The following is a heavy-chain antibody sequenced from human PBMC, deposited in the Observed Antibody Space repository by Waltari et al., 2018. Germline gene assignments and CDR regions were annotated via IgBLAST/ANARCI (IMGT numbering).Heavy chain of an antibody. CDR3: AKDPDYGDYPTLFDP. Sequence: EVQLLESGGGLVQPGGSLRLSCAASGFTFSSYAMSWVRQAPGKGLEWVSAIIGSGGSTYYADSVKGRFTIARDNAKNTLYLQMNSLRAEDTAVYYCAKDPDYGDYPTLFDPWGQGTLVTVSS. D-gene: IGHD4-17*01. J-gene: IGHJ5*02. CDR1: GFTFSSYA. V-gene: IGHV3-23*01. CDR2: IIGSGGST.